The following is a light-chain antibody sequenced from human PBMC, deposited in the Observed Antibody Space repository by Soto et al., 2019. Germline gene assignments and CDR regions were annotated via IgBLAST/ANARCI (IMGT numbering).Light chain of an antibody. Sequence: EIVFTQSPGTLSLSPGERATLSCRASQSVSSSYLAWYQQKPGQAPRLLLYGASSRANGIPDRFSGSGSGTDLTLTISRLEPEDFAVYYCQQYGSSPTITFGQGTRLEIK. V-gene: IGKV3-20*01. CDR2: GAS. CDR1: QSVSSSY. J-gene: IGKJ5*01. CDR3: QQYGSSPTIT.